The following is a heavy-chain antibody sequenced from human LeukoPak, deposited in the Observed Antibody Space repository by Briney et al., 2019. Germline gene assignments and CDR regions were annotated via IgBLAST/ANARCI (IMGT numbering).Heavy chain of an antibody. Sequence: ASVKVSCKASGYTFTSYDINWVRQATGQGLEWMGWMNPNSGNTGYAQKFQGRVTMTRNTSISTAYMELSSLRSEDTAVYYCAREEWFGEEGGVDYWGQGTLVTVSS. CDR3: AREEWFGEEGGVDY. CDR2: MNPNSGNT. J-gene: IGHJ4*02. CDR1: GYTFTSYD. D-gene: IGHD3-10*01. V-gene: IGHV1-8*01.